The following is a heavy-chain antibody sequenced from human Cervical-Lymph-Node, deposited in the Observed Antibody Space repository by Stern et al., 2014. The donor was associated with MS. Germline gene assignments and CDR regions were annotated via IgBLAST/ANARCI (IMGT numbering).Heavy chain of an antibody. Sequence: VQLVESGGGVVQPGTSLRLSCAASGFSFSDYDMHWVRQAPGKGLEWVAVVVFDGSKQHYGESVQGRFIISRDNSKNTVFLQMNSLRSDDTAVYYCARDRENTGWTLGSYWGQGTQVTVSS. CDR1: GFSFSDYD. CDR3: ARDRENTGWTLGSY. J-gene: IGHJ4*02. D-gene: IGHD6-19*01. CDR2: VVFDGSKQ. V-gene: IGHV3-30*03.